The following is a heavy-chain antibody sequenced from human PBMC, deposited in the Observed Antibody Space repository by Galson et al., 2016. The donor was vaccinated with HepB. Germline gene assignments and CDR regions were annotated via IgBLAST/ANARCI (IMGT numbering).Heavy chain of an antibody. CDR3: AHAPNLYYFDN. CDR1: GFTFSNYN. Sequence: SLRLSCAASGFTFSNYNVNWVRQAPGKGLEWVSFISRTGTHIYYANSVKGRFPISRDNANNSLYLQMNSLRVEDTAVYYCAHAPNLYYFDNWGQGTLVIVSS. CDR2: ISRTGTHI. J-gene: IGHJ4*02. V-gene: IGHV3-21*04. D-gene: IGHD2-2*01.